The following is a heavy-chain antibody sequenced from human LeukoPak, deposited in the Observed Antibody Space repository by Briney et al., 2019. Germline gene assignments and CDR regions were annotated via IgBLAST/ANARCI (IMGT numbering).Heavy chain of an antibody. D-gene: IGHD3-22*01. Sequence: PSETLSLACTVSGGSISSYYWSWIRQPPGKGLEWIGYIYYSGSTNYNPSLKSRVTISVDTSKNQFSLKLSSVTAADTAVYYCARTSGPGYYMYYFDYWGQGTLVTVSS. V-gene: IGHV4-59*01. CDR2: IYYSGST. CDR3: ARTSGPGYYMYYFDY. J-gene: IGHJ4*02. CDR1: GGSISSYY.